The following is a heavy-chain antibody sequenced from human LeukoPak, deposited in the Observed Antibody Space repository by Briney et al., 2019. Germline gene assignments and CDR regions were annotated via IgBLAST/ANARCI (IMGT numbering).Heavy chain of an antibody. CDR1: GGSFSGYY. D-gene: IGHD3-3*01. J-gene: IGHJ3*02. CDR2: INHSGST. CDR3: ARARVVLFHRFGAFDI. V-gene: IGHV4-34*01. Sequence: SETLSLTCAVYGGSFSGYYWSWIRQPPGKGLEWIGEINHSGSTNYNPSLKSRVTISVDTSKNQFSLKLSSVTAADTAVYYCARARVVLFHRFGAFDIWGQGTMVTVSS.